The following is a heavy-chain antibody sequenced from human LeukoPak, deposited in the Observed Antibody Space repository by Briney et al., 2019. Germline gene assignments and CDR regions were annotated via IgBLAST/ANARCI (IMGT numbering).Heavy chain of an antibody. CDR1: GGSFSGYY. V-gene: IGHV4-34*01. CDR3: ARVIVGATGLDV. J-gene: IGHJ6*04. Sequence: PSETLSLTCAVYGGSFSGYYWSWIRQPPGKGLEWIGEINHSGSTNYNPSLKSRVTISVDTSKNQFSLKLSSVTAADTAVYYCARVIVGATGLDVWGKGTTVTVSS. D-gene: IGHD1-26*01. CDR2: INHSGST.